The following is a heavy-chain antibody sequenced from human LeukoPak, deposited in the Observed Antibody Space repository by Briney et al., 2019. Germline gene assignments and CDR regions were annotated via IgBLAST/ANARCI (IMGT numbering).Heavy chain of an antibody. J-gene: IGHJ6*03. V-gene: IGHV4-59*12. Sequence: PSETLSLTCTVSGGSISSYYWSWIRQPPGKGLEWIGYIYYSGSTNYNPSLKGRVTISVDTSKNQFSLKLSSVTAADTAVYFCARSFLDYMDVWGKGTTVTVSS. CDR2: IYYSGST. CDR3: ARSFLDYMDV. D-gene: IGHD2/OR15-2a*01. CDR1: GGSISSYY.